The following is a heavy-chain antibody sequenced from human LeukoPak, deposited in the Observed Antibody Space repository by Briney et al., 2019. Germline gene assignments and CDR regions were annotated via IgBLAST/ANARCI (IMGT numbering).Heavy chain of an antibody. CDR1: GDSISSGDYY. J-gene: IGHJ6*02. V-gene: IGHV4-30-4*01. CDR3: ARDLYGMDV. CDR2: IYYSGST. Sequence: PSETLSLTCTVSGDSISSGDYYWSWIRQPPGKGLEWIGYIYYSGSTYYNPSLKSPVTISVDTSENQFSLKLSSVTAADTAVYYCARDLYGMDVWGQGTTVTVSS.